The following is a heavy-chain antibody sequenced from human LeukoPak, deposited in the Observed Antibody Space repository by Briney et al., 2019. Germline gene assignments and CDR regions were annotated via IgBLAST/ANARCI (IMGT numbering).Heavy chain of an antibody. J-gene: IGHJ4*02. CDR2: IKPDGSQK. CDR3: VRDGPAFLDFDY. Sequence: GGSLTLPCVLSGFHFNGDWMNWLGQAPGKARGWVANIKPDGSQKYYVECVKGRFTISRDNAEKSLFLQMNSLRAEDTAVYYCVRDGPAFLDFDYWGQGTLVTVSS. CDR1: GFHFNGDW. D-gene: IGHD2-2*01. V-gene: IGHV3-7*01.